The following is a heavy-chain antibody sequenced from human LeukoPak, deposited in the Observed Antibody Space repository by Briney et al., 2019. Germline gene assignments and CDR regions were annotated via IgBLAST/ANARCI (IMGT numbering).Heavy chain of an antibody. D-gene: IGHD3-10*01. CDR2: INPRGGSV. Sequence: ASVKVSCKASGGTFISYAISWVRQAPGQGLEWMGIINPRGGSVSSAQNFQDRITLTRDTSTSTVYMELSSLRSEDTAVYYCARDYHGSGSLTTFDYWGQGTLVTVSS. CDR1: GGTFISYA. V-gene: IGHV1-46*01. J-gene: IGHJ4*02. CDR3: ARDYHGSGSLTTFDY.